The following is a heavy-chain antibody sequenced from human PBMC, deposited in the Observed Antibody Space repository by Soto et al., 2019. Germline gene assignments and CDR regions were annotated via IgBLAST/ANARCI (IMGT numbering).Heavy chain of an antibody. CDR1: GGSISSYY. V-gene: IGHV4-59*08. Sequence: PSETLSLTCTVSGGSISSYYWSWIRQPPGKGLEWIGYIYYSGSTNYNPSLKSRVTISVDTSKNQFSLKLSSVTAADTAVYYCARRGEYYSGGSCYNPIDYWSQGTLVTVSS. CDR2: IYYSGST. J-gene: IGHJ4*02. D-gene: IGHD2-15*01. CDR3: ARRGEYYSGGSCYNPIDY.